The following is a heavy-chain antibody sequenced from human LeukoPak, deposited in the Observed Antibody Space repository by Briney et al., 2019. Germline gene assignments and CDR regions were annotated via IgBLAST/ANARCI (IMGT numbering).Heavy chain of an antibody. D-gene: IGHD6-19*01. J-gene: IGHJ4*02. CDR1: GFTFSTYW. Sequence: GGSLRLSCAASGFTFSTYWMSWVRQAPGKGLEWVSAITGSGADTNYADSVKGRFTISRDNSKNTVYLQMNSLRAEDTAVYYCTKGYSTAWPIGNFDYWGQGTLVTVSS. CDR3: TKGYSTAWPIGNFDY. V-gene: IGHV3-23*01. CDR2: ITGSGADT.